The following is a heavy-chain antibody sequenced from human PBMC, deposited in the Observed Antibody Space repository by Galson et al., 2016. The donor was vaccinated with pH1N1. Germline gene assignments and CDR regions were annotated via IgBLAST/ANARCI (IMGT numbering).Heavy chain of an antibody. J-gene: IGHJ3*02. V-gene: IGHV1-69*06. Sequence: VSCKASGVIFNSYAINWVRQAPGQGLEWVGGIIAIFNTPNYAQDFQGRVTITADKPTTTVYLELSGLTSEDTAVYYCARARNYYGNEAFDIWGQGTMVIVSS. CDR2: IIAIFNTP. CDR3: ARARNYYGNEAFDI. CDR1: GVIFNSYA. D-gene: IGHD3-22*01.